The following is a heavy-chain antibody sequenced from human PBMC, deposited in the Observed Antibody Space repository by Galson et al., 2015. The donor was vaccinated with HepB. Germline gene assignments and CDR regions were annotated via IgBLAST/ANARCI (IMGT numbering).Heavy chain of an antibody. D-gene: IGHD3-16*01. CDR2: IKSKIDGGTT. V-gene: IGHV3-15*01. CDR3: TTAGIMPARPGLFVY. J-gene: IGHJ4*02. Sequence: SLRLSCAASGFTLKNAWMSWVRQAPGKGLEWIGRIKSKIDGGTTDYPAPVKGRFTISRDDAKNTLYLEMNSLKTEDTAVYYCTTAGIMPARPGLFVYWGQGSLVTVS. CDR1: GFTLKNAW.